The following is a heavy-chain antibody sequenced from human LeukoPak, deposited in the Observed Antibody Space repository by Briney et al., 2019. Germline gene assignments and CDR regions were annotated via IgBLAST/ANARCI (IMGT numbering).Heavy chain of an antibody. Sequence: PSETLSLTCTVSGGSISSGSYYWSWIRQPPGKGLEWIGYIYYSGSTYYNPSLKSRVTISVDTSKNQFSLKLSSVTAADTAVYYCARAIVVVPAATLNWFDPWGQGTLVTVSS. CDR1: GGSISSGSYY. CDR3: ARAIVVVPAATLNWFDP. D-gene: IGHD2-2*01. V-gene: IGHV4-30-4*08. J-gene: IGHJ5*02. CDR2: IYYSGST.